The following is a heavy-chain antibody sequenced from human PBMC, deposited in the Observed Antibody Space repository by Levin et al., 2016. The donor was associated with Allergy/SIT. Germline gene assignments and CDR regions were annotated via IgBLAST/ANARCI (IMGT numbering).Heavy chain of an antibody. V-gene: IGHV1-2*02. D-gene: IGHD1-1*01. CDR2: INPNSGGT. CDR1: GYTFTDSY. J-gene: IGHJ5*02. Sequence: ASVKVSCKTSGYTFTDSYIHWVRQAPGQGLEWMGWINPNSGGTNYAQKFQGRVTMTRDTSISTAYMELRRLTSDDTAVYYCARWEAVPGTGNWFDPWGQGTLVTVSS. CDR3: ARWEAVPGTGNWFDP.